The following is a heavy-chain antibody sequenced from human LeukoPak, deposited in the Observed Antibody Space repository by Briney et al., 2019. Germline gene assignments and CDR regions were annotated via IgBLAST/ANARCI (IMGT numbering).Heavy chain of an antibody. CDR1: GFTFSSYG. D-gene: IGHD1-1*01. Sequence: GGSLRLSCAASGFTFSSYGMHWVRQAPGKGLEWVAVISYDGSNKYYADSVKGRFTISRDNSKNTLYLQMNSLRAEDTAVYYWAKAVQRKRLHNNWSAPGGKEPLVTVSS. V-gene: IGHV3-30*18. CDR2: ISYDGSNK. J-gene: IGHJ5*02. CDR3: AKAVQRKRLHNNWSAP.